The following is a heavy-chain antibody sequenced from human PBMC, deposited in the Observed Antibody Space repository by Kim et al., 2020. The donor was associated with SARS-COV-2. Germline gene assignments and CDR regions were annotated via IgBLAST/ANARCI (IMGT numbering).Heavy chain of an antibody. CDR3: ATEYTSRPRD. V-gene: IGHV3-74*01. CDR1: GFTFSRDW. CDR2: INSDGSST. J-gene: IGHJ4*02. Sequence: GGSLRLSCAASGFTFSRDWMHWVRQAPGKGLVWVSRINSDGSSTSYADSVKGRVTMSRDNAKNTLNLQMKSLRAEDTAVYYCATEYTSRPRDWGQGILVTVSS. D-gene: IGHD6-13*01.